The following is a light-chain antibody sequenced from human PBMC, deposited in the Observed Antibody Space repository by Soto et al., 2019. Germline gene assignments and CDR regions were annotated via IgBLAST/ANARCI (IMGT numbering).Light chain of an antibody. J-gene: IGLJ2*01. CDR1: SSDIGTYDY. V-gene: IGLV2-14*01. CDR2: EVT. CDR3: SSYTTSSTVV. Sequence: QSVLTQPASVSGSPGQSITISCTGTSSDIGTYDYVSWYQQHPGKAPQLIIYEVTNRPSGVSNRFSGSKSGNTASLTISGLQAEDEADYYCSSYTTSSTVVIGGGTQLTVL.